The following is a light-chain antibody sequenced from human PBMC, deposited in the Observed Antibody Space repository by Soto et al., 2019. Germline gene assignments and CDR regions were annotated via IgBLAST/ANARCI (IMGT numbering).Light chain of an antibody. CDR2: DAS. J-gene: IGKJ2*01. CDR1: QTISTY. Sequence: DIQMTQSPSSLSASVGDRVTITCRASQTISTYLNWYQQKPGKAPRLLIYDASSLLSGVPSRFSGSVSGSDFTLTLPSLQTEQLATDPGQQGDTSPYTFAQGTK. V-gene: IGKV1-39*01. CDR3: QQGDTSPYT.